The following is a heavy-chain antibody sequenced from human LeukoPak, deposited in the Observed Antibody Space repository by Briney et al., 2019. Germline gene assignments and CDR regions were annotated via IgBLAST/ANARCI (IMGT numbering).Heavy chain of an antibody. J-gene: IGHJ4*02. CDR3: ATDRREEPANFDRNRFAC. D-gene: IGHD2-2*01. V-gene: IGHV3-7*05. Sequence: PGGSLRLSCVASGFTFNKYWMHWVRQAPGRGLEWVANIRDDGSEKNYVDSVKGRFTISRENAKNSLYLQMDNLRAEDTAVYYCATDRREEPANFDRNRFACWGQGTLVTVSS. CDR1: GFTFNKYW. CDR2: IRDDGSEK.